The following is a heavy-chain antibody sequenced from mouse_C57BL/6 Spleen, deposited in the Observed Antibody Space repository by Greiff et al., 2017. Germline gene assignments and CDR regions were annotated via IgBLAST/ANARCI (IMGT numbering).Heavy chain of an antibody. CDR1: GFNIKDDY. CDR2: IDPENGDT. CDR3: TTIGIYDYSAWFAY. V-gene: IGHV14-4*01. Sequence: VQLQQSGAELVRPGASVKLSCTASGFNIKDDYMHWVKQRPEQGLEWLGWIDPENGDTEYASKFQGKATITADTSSNTAYLQLSSLTSEDTAVYYCTTIGIYDYSAWFAYWGQGTLVTVSA. D-gene: IGHD2-4*01. J-gene: IGHJ3*01.